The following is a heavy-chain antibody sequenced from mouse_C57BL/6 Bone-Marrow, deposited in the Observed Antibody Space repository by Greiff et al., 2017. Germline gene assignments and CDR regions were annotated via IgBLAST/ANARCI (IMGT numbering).Heavy chain of an antibody. V-gene: IGHV1-72*01. CDR1: GYTFTSYW. CDR2: IDPNSGGT. Sequence: QVQLKQPGAELVKPGASVKLSCKASGYTFTSYWMHWVKQRPGRGLEWIGRIDPNSGGTKYNEKFKSKATLTVDKPSSTAYMQLSSLTSEDSAVYYCASPAYDYLFDYWGQGTTLTVSS. D-gene: IGHD2-4*01. CDR3: ASPAYDYLFDY. J-gene: IGHJ2*01.